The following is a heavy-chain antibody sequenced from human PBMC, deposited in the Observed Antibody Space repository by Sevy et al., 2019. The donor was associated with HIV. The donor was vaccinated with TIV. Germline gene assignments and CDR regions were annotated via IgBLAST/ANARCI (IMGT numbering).Heavy chain of an antibody. CDR3: ARRNDFDI. CDR1: GFTFSKYS. CDR2: LSFGCGEI. Sequence: GGSLRLSCAASGFTFSKYSMSWVRQPPGKGLEWVSTLSFGCGEINHADSVKGRFTISRDNSKNSLYLQMNNLRAEDTAVYYCARRNDFDIWGQGTMVTVSS. V-gene: IGHV3-23*01. J-gene: IGHJ3*02.